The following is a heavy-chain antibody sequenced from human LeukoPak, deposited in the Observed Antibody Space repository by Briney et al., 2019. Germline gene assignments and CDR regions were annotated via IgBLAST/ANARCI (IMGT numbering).Heavy chain of an antibody. Sequence: ASVKVSCKASGYTFTSYDINWVRQATGQGLEWMGWMNPNSGNTGYAQKFQGRVTITRNTSISTAYMELSSLRSEDTAVYYCARGPITIFGVVILHPLDPWGQGTLVTVSS. CDR1: GYTFTSYD. J-gene: IGHJ5*02. CDR2: MNPNSGNT. V-gene: IGHV1-8*03. CDR3: ARGPITIFGVVILHPLDP. D-gene: IGHD3-3*01.